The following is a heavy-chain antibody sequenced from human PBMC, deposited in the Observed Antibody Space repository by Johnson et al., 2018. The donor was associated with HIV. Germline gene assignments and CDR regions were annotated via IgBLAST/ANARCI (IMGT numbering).Heavy chain of an antibody. CDR3: ARDNGWCGGDCYPTSDAFDI. V-gene: IGHV3-15*01. Sequence: VQLVESGGGLVKPGGSLRLSCAASGFTFSNAWMSWVRQAPGKGLEWVGRIKSKTDGGTTDYAAPVKGRFTISRDDSKNTLYLQMNSLKTEDTAVYYCARDNGWCGGDCYPTSDAFDIWGQGTLVTVSS. D-gene: IGHD2-21*02. CDR1: GFTFSNAW. J-gene: IGHJ3*02. CDR2: IKSKTDGGTT.